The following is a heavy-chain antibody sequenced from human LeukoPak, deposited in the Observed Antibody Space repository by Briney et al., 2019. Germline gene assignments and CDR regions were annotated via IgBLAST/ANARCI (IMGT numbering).Heavy chain of an antibody. D-gene: IGHD3-3*01. J-gene: IGHJ5*02. CDR1: GGSFSGYY. Sequence: SETLSLTCAVYGGSFSGYYWSWIRQPPGKGLEWIGEINHSGSTNYNPSIKSRVTISVDTSKNQFSLKLSSVTAADPAVYYCARGLSVLRFLEWTKVNWFDPWGQGTLVSVSS. V-gene: IGHV4-34*01. CDR3: ARGLSVLRFLEWTKVNWFDP. CDR2: INHSGST.